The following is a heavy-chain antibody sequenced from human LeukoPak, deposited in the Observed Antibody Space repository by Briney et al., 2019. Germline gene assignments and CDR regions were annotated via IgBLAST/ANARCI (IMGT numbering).Heavy chain of an antibody. J-gene: IGHJ6*03. CDR2: IYHSGST. V-gene: IGHV4-4*02. CDR1: GGSISSSNW. D-gene: IGHD5-12*01. Sequence: SGTLSLTCAVSGGSISSSNWWSWVRQPPGKGLEWIGEIYHSGSTNYNPSLKSRVTISVDTSKNQFSLKLSSVTAADTAVYYCARGGANYYYYYMDVWGKGTTVTVSS. CDR3: ARGGANYYYYYMDV.